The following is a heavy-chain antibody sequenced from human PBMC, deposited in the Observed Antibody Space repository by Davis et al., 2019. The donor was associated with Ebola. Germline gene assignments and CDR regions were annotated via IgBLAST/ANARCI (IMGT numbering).Heavy chain of an antibody. CDR1: GFTFSSYA. D-gene: IGHD2-21*02. J-gene: IGHJ4*02. Sequence: PGGSLRLSCAASGFTFSSYAMHWVRQSPGKGLEWVSVISHDGINKYYADSVKGRFTISRDKSKNTVYLQLDSLRAGDTAMYYCARTASTSGPFDYWGQGTLLTVSS. CDR3: ARTASTSGPFDY. CDR2: ISHDGINK. V-gene: IGHV3-30-3*01.